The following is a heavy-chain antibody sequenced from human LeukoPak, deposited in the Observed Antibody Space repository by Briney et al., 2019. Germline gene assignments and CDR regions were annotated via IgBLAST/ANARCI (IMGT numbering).Heavy chain of an antibody. V-gene: IGHV3-74*01. CDR2: INGKGSNI. CDR1: GFTFSGYW. D-gene: IGHD5-18*01. J-gene: IGHJ3*02. Sequence: GSLSLSCAASGFTFSGYWTHWVRQAPGKGLVWVSRINGKGSNISYADFVKCLFTFSRDSAKNTLYFQMNSLRAEDTAVYYCVRDGYSYGFMLAFDIWGLGTRVTVSS. CDR3: VRDGYSYGFMLAFDI.